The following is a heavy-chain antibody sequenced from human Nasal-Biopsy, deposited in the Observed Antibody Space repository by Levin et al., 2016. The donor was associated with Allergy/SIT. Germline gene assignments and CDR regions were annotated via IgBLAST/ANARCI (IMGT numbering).Heavy chain of an antibody. D-gene: IGHD1-26*01. CDR2: ISYDGARQ. Sequence: GESLKISCAASGFTFSSYAMHWVRQAPGKGPEWVALISYDGARQNYVDSVKGRFTISRDNSKSTLYLQMNSLTNEDTAIYYCAREVGVTPTTYFGLWGQGTQVTVSS. CDR3: AREVGVTPTTYFGL. CDR1: GFTFSSYA. V-gene: IGHV3-30-3*01. J-gene: IGHJ4*02.